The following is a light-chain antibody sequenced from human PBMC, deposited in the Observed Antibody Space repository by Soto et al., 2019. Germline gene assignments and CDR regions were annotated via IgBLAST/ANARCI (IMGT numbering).Light chain of an antibody. CDR3: QQSYRTPRT. J-gene: IGKJ4*01. V-gene: IGKV1-39*01. CDR1: QSISTY. Sequence: DIQMTQSPSSLSTSVGDRVTITCRASQSISTYLNWYQQKPGKAPKLLIYDASSLQSGVPSRFSGSGSGTDFTLTISSLQPGDFATYYCQQSYRTPRTFGGGTKVDIK. CDR2: DAS.